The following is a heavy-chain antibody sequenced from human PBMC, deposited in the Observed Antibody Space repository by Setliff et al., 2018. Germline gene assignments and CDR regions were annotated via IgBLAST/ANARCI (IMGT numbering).Heavy chain of an antibody. J-gene: IGHJ6*03. V-gene: IGHV3-23*01. CDR3: ARSTETFSGEDFYFFYYMDV. D-gene: IGHD4-4*01. CDR2: ISGSGGST. Sequence: PGGSLRLSCAASGFTFSRYWMSWVRQAPGKGLEWVSAISGSGGSTYYADSVKGRFTISRDSSRNTVDLQMSSLRPEDTALYYCARSTETFSGEDFYFFYYMDVWGKGTTVTVSS. CDR1: GFTFSRYW.